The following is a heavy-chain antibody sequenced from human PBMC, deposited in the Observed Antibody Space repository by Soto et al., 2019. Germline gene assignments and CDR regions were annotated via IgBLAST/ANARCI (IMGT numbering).Heavy chain of an antibody. CDR1: GGTFSSYA. Sequence: QVQLVQSGAEVKKPGSSVKVSCKASGGTFSSYAISWVRQAPGQGLEWMGGIIPIFGTANYAQEFQGRVTITADESTSTAYMELSSLRSEDTAVYYCARTDYDILTGYPRDYFDYWGQGTLVTVSS. J-gene: IGHJ4*02. CDR2: IIPIFGTA. D-gene: IGHD3-9*01. CDR3: ARTDYDILTGYPRDYFDY. V-gene: IGHV1-69*01.